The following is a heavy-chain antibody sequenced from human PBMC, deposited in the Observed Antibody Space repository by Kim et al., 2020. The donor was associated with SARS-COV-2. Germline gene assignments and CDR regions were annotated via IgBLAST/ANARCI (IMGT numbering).Heavy chain of an antibody. CDR1: GGSISSGGYY. Sequence: SETLSLTRTVSGGSISSGGYYWSWIRQHPGKGLEWIGYIYYSGSTYYNPSLKSRVTISVDTSKNQFSLKLSSVTAADTAVYYCARVRDSSGYIDYWGQGTLVTVSS. V-gene: IGHV4-31*03. J-gene: IGHJ4*02. CDR2: IYYSGST. CDR3: ARVRDSSGYIDY. D-gene: IGHD3-22*01.